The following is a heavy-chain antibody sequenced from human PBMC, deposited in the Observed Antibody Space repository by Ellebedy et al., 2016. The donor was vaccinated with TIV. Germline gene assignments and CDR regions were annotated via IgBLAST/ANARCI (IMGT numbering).Heavy chain of an antibody. D-gene: IGHD3-10*01. CDR1: GFTFRNHA. J-gene: IGHJ4*02. CDR2: ISSSSSYI. V-gene: IGHV3-21*05. CDR3: ARVIRGTATTSRYCDF. Sequence: GESLKISCAVSGFTFRNHAMNWVRQAPGKRLEWASYISSSSSYISYADSVKGRFPISRDNAKNSLYLQMHSLTAEDTAVNFCARVIRGTATTSRYCDFWGQGTLVIVSS.